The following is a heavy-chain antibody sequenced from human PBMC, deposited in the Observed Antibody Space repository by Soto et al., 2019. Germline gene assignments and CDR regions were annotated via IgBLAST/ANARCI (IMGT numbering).Heavy chain of an antibody. D-gene: IGHD3-3*01. CDR3: ARDTYDDY. Sequence: EVQLVESGGGLVQPGGSLRLSCAASGVTVSTNYMSWVRQAPGKGLEWVSVIYSGGRTYYADSVKGRFIISRDSSKNTLDLQMNSLRAEDTAVYYCARDTYDDYRGQGTLVTVSS. J-gene: IGHJ4*02. V-gene: IGHV3-66*01. CDR1: GVTVSTNY. CDR2: IYSGGRT.